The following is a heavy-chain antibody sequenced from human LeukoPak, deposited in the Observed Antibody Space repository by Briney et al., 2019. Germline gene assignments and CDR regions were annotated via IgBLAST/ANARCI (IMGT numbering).Heavy chain of an antibody. CDR2: IYPGDSDA. CDR3: ARGDSDYYDSSGYYDDAFDI. CDR1: GYSFTSYW. Sequence: GESLKISCQGSGYSFTSYWIGWVRQMPGKGLEWMGIIYPGDSDARYSPSFQGQVTISADKSISTAYLQWSSLKASDTAMYYCARGDSDYYDSSGYYDDAFDIWGQGTMVTVSS. D-gene: IGHD3-22*01. V-gene: IGHV5-51*01. J-gene: IGHJ3*02.